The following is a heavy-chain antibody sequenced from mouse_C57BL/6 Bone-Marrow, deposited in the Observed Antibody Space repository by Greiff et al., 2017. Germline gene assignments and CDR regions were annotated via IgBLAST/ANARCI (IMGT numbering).Heavy chain of an antibody. Sequence: VKLMESGAELARPGASVKLSCKASGYTFTSYGISWVKQRTGQGLEWIGEIYPRSGNTYYNEKFKGKATLTADKSSSTSYMELRSLTSEDSAVYSCARNYDYDVEAYWGQGTLVTVSA. D-gene: IGHD2-4*01. CDR3: ARNYDYDVEAY. CDR1: GYTFTSYG. CDR2: IYPRSGNT. J-gene: IGHJ3*01. V-gene: IGHV1-81*01.